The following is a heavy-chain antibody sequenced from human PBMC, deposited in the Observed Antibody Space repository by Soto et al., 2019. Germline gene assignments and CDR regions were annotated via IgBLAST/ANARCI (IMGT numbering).Heavy chain of an antibody. CDR3: AKDITVTLTYYYYGMDV. J-gene: IGHJ6*02. CDR2: ISYDGSNK. Sequence: GGSLRLSCAASGFTFSSYGIHWVRQAPGKGLEWVAVISYDGSNKYYADSVKGRFTISRDNSKNTLYLQMNSLRAEDTAVYYCAKDITVTLTYYYYGMDVWGQGTTVTVSS. V-gene: IGHV3-30*18. CDR1: GFTFSSYG. D-gene: IGHD4-17*01.